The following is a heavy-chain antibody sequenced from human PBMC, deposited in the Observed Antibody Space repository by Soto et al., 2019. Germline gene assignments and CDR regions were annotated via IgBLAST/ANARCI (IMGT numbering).Heavy chain of an antibody. D-gene: IGHD5-12*01. V-gene: IGHV1-8*01. CDR2: MNPNSGNT. Sequence: QVQLVQSGAEVKKPGASVKVSCKASGYTFTSYDINWVRQATGQGLEWMGWMNPNSGNTGYAQKFQGRVNMTRNTSISTAYMELSRLRYEDTAVYYCARTNIVATMRRIYYYGMDVWGQGTTFTVSS. CDR1: GYTFTSYD. CDR3: ARTNIVATMRRIYYYGMDV. J-gene: IGHJ6*02.